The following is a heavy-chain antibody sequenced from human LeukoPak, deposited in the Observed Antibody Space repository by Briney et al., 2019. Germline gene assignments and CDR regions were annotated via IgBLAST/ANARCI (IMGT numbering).Heavy chain of an antibody. D-gene: IGHD3-10*01. CDR2: ISGSGGST. CDR3: TRVGDNDAFDI. Sequence: GGSLRLSCAASGFTFSSYAMSWVRQAPGKGLEWVSAISGSGGSTYYADSVKGRFTISRDNSKNTLSLQMGGLRAEDMAVYYCTRVGDNDAFDIWGQGAMVTVSS. J-gene: IGHJ3*02. V-gene: IGHV3-23*01. CDR1: GFTFSSYA.